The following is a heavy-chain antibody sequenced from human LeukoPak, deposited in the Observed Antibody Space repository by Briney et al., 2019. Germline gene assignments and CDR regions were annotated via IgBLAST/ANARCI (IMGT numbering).Heavy chain of an antibody. D-gene: IGHD3-16*02. Sequence: GGSLRLSCAASGFTFDDYAMHWVRQAPGKGLEWVSLISGDGGSTYYADSVKGRFTISRDNSKNSLYLQMNSLRTEDTALYYCAQHSEGESYDYVWASYRSIAFDSWGQGTLVTVSS. V-gene: IGHV3-43*02. CDR2: ISGDGGST. CDR1: GFTFDDYA. J-gene: IGHJ4*02. CDR3: AQHSEGESYDYVWASYRSIAFDS.